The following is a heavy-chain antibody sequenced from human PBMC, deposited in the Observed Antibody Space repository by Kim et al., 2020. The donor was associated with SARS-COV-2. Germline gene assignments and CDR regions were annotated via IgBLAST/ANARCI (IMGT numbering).Heavy chain of an antibody. CDR1: GGTFSSYA. Sequence: SVKVSCKASGGTFSSYAISWVRQAPGQGLEWMGGIIPIFGTANYAQKFQGRVTITADESTSTAYMELSSLRSEDTAVYYCARERGLRGEDYYYGMDVWGQGTTVTVSS. V-gene: IGHV1-69*13. J-gene: IGHJ6*02. D-gene: IGHD5-12*01. CDR2: IIPIFGTA. CDR3: ARERGLRGEDYYYGMDV.